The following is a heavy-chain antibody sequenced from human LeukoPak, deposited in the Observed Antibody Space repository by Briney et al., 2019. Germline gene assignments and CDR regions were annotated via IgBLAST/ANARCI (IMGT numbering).Heavy chain of an antibody. Sequence: ASVKVSCKSSGYPFTSYNVNGVRQATGQGLAWMGWMNTNSGNTGCSQNFQGRVTMTRDTSISTAYMELSSLMSEDTAVYYCARGLPKAVFGMVIEDWGQGTLVTVSS. V-gene: IGHV1-8*01. CDR1: GYPFTSYN. CDR2: MNTNSGNT. CDR3: ARGLPKAVFGMVIED. J-gene: IGHJ1*01. D-gene: IGHD3-3*01.